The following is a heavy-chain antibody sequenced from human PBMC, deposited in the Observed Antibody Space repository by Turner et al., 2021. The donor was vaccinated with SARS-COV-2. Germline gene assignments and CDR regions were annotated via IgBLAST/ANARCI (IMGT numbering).Heavy chain of an antibody. J-gene: IGHJ5*02. D-gene: IGHD2-2*01. CDR2: ISSSSSYI. V-gene: IGHV3-21*02. CDR3: ARDCSIPSCEA. CDR1: GFTFSSYA. Sequence: EVQLVESGVGLVKPGGSLRLSCEASGFTFSSYAMVWVRQAPGKGLEWVSSISSSSSYIYYADSVKGRFTISRDNAKNSLYLQMNSLRAEDTAVYYCARDCSIPSCEAWGQGTLVTVSS.